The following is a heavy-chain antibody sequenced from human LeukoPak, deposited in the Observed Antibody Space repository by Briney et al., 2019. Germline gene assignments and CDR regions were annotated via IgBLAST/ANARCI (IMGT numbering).Heavy chain of an antibody. CDR1: GGSISSYY. CDR3: ARVQVYCGGDCYAFDI. J-gene: IGHJ3*02. D-gene: IGHD2-21*02. Sequence: KASETLSLTCTVSGGSISSYYWSWIRQPPGKGLEWIGYIYYSGSTNYNPSLKSRVTISVGTSKNQFSLKLSSVTAADTAVYYCARVQVYCGGDCYAFDIWGQGTMVTVSS. CDR2: IYYSGST. V-gene: IGHV4-59*01.